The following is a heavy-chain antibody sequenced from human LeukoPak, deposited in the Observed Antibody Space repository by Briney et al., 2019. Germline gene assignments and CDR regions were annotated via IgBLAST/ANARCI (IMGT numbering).Heavy chain of an antibody. CDR2: IYYSGST. CDR3: ARDHPTPTTGYMDV. Sequence: SETLSLTCTVSGGSISSYYWSWIRQPPGKGLEWIGSIYYSGSTYYNPSLKSRVTISVDTSKNQFSLKLSSVTAADTAVYYCARDHPTPTTGYMDVWGKGTTVTVSS. J-gene: IGHJ6*03. V-gene: IGHV4-59*05. D-gene: IGHD1-26*01. CDR1: GGSISSYY.